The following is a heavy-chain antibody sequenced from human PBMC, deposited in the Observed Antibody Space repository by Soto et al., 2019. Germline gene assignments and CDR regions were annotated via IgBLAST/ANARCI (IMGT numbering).Heavy chain of an antibody. D-gene: IGHD2-15*01. CDR1: GGTFSSYA. J-gene: IGHJ5*02. V-gene: IGHV1-69*13. CDR2: IIPIFGTA. CDR3: ARAGGGYCSGGSCKLENWFDP. Sequence: ASVKVSCKPSGGTFSSYAISWVRQAPGQGLEWMGGIIPIFGTANYAQKFQGRVTITADESTSTAYMELSSLRSEDTAVYYCARAGGGYCSGGSCKLENWFDPWGQGTLVTVSS.